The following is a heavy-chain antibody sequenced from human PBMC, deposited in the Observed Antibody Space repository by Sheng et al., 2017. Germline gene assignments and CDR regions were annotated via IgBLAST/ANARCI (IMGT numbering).Heavy chain of an antibody. V-gene: IGHV4-61*02. CDR2: IYTSGST. D-gene: IGHD3-10*01. Sequence: QVQLQESGPGLVKPSQTLSLTCTVSGGSISSGSYYWSWIRQPAGKGLEWIGRIYTSGSTNYNPSLKSRVTISVDTSKNQFSLKLSSVTAADTAVYYCARVVSGGWFGELPLYGMDVWDQGP. CDR1: GGSISSGSYY. CDR3: ARVVSGGWFGELPLYGMDV. J-gene: IGHJ6*02.